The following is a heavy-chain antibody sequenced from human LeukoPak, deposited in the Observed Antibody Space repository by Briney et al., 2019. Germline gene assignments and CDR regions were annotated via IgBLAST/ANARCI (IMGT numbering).Heavy chain of an antibody. V-gene: IGHV3-49*04. CDR1: GFTFGDHA. CDR2: FRSKAYRGTT. J-gene: IGHJ6*02. D-gene: IGHD5-18*01. Sequence: GGSLRLSCRGSGFTFGDHAMSWVRQAPGKGLEWVGFFRSKAYRGTTEYAASVKGRFTISRDDSASIAYLQMNSLKTEDTAVYYCARGPIQLWIHNAMDVWGQGTTVTVSS. CDR3: ARGPIQLWIHNAMDV.